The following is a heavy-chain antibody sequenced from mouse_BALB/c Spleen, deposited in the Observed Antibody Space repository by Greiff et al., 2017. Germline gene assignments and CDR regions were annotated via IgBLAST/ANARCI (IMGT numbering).Heavy chain of an antibody. CDR2: ISDGGSYT. J-gene: IGHJ4*01. CDR3: ARDRGAMDY. V-gene: IGHV5-4*02. Sequence: EVQVVESGGGLVKPGGSLKLSCAASGFTFSDYYMYWVRQTPGKRLEWVATISDGGSYTYYPDSVKGRFTISRDNAKNNLYLQMSSLKSEDTAMYYCARDRGAMDYWGQGTSVTVSS. CDR1: GFTFSDYY.